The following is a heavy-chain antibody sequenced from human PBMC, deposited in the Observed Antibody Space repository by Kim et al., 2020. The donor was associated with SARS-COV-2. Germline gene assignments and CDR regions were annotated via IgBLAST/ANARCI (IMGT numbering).Heavy chain of an antibody. V-gene: IGHV3-7*01. J-gene: IGHJ4*02. D-gene: IGHD3-10*01. CDR3: AALDSVQVPGGI. Sequence: DVDSVKGRFTLSRDYAKNSLYLQMNSLRTEDTAIYYSAALDSVQVPGGIWGQGTLVTVSS.